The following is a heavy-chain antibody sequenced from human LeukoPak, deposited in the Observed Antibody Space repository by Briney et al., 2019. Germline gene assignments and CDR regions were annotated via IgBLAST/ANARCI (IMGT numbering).Heavy chain of an antibody. Sequence: ASVKVSCKASGYTFTGYYMHWVRQAPGQGLEWMGWINPNSGGTNYAQKLQGRVTMTTDTSTSTAYMELRSLRSDDTAVYYCARNKGSSSWVNWFDPWGQGTLVTVSS. J-gene: IGHJ5*02. CDR1: GYTFTGYY. V-gene: IGHV1-2*02. CDR2: INPNSGGT. D-gene: IGHD6-13*01. CDR3: ARNKGSSSWVNWFDP.